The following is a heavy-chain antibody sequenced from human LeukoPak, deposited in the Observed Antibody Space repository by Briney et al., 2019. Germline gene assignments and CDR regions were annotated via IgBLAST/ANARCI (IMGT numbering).Heavy chain of an antibody. Sequence: GGSLRLSCAASGFTFDDYGMSWVRQAPGKGLEWVSAISGSGGSTYYADSVKGRFTISRDNSKNTLYLQMNSLRAEDTAVYYCAKGPVAGTPYYMDVWGKGTTVTVSS. CDR1: GFTFDDYG. J-gene: IGHJ6*03. CDR2: ISGSGGST. V-gene: IGHV3-23*01. CDR3: AKGPVAGTPYYMDV. D-gene: IGHD6-19*01.